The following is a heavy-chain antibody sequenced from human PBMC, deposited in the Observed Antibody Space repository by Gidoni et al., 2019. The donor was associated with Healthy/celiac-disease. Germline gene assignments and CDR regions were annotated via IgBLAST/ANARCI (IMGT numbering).Heavy chain of an antibody. V-gene: IGHV4-61*02. J-gene: IGHJ4*02. CDR2: IYTSGST. Sequence: VQLQESGPGLVKPSQTLSRTCTVSGGAISSGSYYWSWIRQPAGKGLEWIGRIYTSGSTNYNPSLKSRVTISVDTSKNQFSLKLSSVTAADTAVYYCARNTYPYYFDYWGQGTLVTVSS. CDR3: ARNTYPYYFDY. CDR1: GGAISSGSYY.